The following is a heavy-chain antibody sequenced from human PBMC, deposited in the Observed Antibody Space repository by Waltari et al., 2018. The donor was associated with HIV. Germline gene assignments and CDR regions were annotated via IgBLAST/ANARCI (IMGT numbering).Heavy chain of an antibody. J-gene: IGHJ6*02. Sequence: SCAASGFTFSSYSMNWVRQAPGKGLEWVSSISSSSSYIYYADSVKGRFTISRDNAKNSLYLQMNSLRAEDTAVYYCARDLNDFWSGYFHYYGMDVWGQGTTVTVSS. V-gene: IGHV3-21*01. D-gene: IGHD3-3*01. CDR1: GFTFSSYS. CDR3: ARDLNDFWSGYFHYYGMDV. CDR2: ISSSSSYI.